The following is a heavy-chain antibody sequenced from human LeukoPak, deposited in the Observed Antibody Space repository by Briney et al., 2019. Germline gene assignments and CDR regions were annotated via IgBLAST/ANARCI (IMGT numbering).Heavy chain of an antibody. CDR2: IYPGDSDT. D-gene: IGHD4-17*01. J-gene: IGHJ4*02. V-gene: IGHV5-51*01. CDR3: ARRYYGDYLDFFDY. Sequence: GESLKISCKASGYSFATYWIACMRQMPGKGLEWMAIIYPGDSDTRYSPSFEVQVTVSADKSITTAYLQWSSLKASDTAMYYCARRYYGDYLDFFDYWGQGTLVTVSS. CDR1: GYSFATYW.